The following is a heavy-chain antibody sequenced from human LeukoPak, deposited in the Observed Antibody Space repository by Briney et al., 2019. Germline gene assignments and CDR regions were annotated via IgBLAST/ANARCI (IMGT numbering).Heavy chain of an antibody. Sequence: ASVKVSCKASGYTFTGYYMHWVRQAPGQGLEWMGWINPNSGNINYAQKYQGRLTMTSDTSISTGYMELSTLQFDDTAVYYCAREGQLGLDNWGQGTLVTVSS. CDR2: INPNSGNI. J-gene: IGHJ1*01. V-gene: IGHV1-2*02. CDR1: GYTFTGYY. D-gene: IGHD1-1*01. CDR3: AREGQLGLDN.